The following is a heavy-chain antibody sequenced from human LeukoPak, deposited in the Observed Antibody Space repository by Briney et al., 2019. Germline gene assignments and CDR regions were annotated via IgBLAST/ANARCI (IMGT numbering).Heavy chain of an antibody. V-gene: IGHV4-31*03. CDR2: IYYSGST. Sequence: SQTLSLTCTVSGGSISSGGYYWSWIRQHPGKGLEWIGYIYYSGSTYYNPSLKSRVTISVDTSKNQFSLKLSSVTAADTAVYYCARRTPDYSNYVGWYFDLWGRGTLVTVSS. CDR3: ARRTPDYSNYVGWYFDL. CDR1: GGSISSGGYY. J-gene: IGHJ2*01. D-gene: IGHD4-4*01.